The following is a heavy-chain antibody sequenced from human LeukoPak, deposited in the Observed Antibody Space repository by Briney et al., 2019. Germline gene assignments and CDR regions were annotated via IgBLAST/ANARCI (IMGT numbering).Heavy chain of an antibody. J-gene: IGHJ6*03. CDR2: IFYSGST. V-gene: IGHV4-39*07. CDR3: ARRFYGSGSYYSYYYYYMDV. D-gene: IGHD3-10*01. Sequence: SETLSLTCTVSGGSISTSNYYWGWIRQPPGKGLEWIGNIFYSGSTYYSPSLRSRVTISLDTSRNQFSLKLNSVTAADTAVYYCARRFYGSGSYYSYYYYYMDVWGKGTTVTISS. CDR1: GGSISTSNYY.